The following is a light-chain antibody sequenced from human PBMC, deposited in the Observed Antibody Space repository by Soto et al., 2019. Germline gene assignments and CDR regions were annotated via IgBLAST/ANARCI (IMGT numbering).Light chain of an antibody. Sequence: QSVLTQPPSASGSPGQSVIISCTGTSSDVGGYNFVSWFQQHPGKAPKLMIYGVTKRPSGVPDRFSGSKSGNTASLTVSGLQAEDEADYYCISYAAGNNYLVFGGGTKLTVL. CDR3: ISYAAGNNYLV. CDR1: SSDVGGYNF. CDR2: GVT. V-gene: IGLV2-8*01. J-gene: IGLJ2*01.